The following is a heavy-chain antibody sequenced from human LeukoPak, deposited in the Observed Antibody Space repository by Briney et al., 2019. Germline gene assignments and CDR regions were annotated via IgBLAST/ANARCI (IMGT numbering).Heavy chain of an antibody. CDR3: ARELAVAGTFDAFDI. J-gene: IGHJ3*02. CDR1: GGTFSSYT. V-gene: IGHV1-69*04. D-gene: IGHD6-19*01. Sequence: SVKVSCKASGGTFSSYTISWVRQAPGQGLEWMGRIIPILGIANYAQKFQGRVTITADKSTSTAYMELSSLRSEDTAVYYCARELAVAGTFDAFDIWGQGTMVTVSS. CDR2: IIPILGIA.